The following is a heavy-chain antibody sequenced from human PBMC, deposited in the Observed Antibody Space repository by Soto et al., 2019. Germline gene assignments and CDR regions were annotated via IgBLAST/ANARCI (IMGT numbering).Heavy chain of an antibody. V-gene: IGHV4-30-4*01. J-gene: IGHJ6*02. CDR2: IHYSGSV. CDR3: VREDDGGDRDYYGLDV. CDR1: GGSISYDHYH. D-gene: IGHD2-21*02. Sequence: QVQLQESGPGLVRPSQTLSLTCTVSGGSISYDHYHWTWIRQPPGKGLEWIGYIHYSGSVFYNPSLQSRLSMSVETSKTLFSLKLRSVTAADTAVYFCVREDDGGDRDYYGLDVWGQGTTVTVSS.